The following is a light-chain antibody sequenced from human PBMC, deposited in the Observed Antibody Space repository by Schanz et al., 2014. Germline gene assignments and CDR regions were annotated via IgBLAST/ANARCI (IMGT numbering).Light chain of an antibody. Sequence: EIVLTQSPGTLSLSPGERATLSCRASQSVWSDHLAWYQQRPGQAPRLLIYATSTRATGLPARFSGSGSGTEFTLTISSLEPEDFAVYFCQQRHTWPLTFGQGTRLDIK. J-gene: IGKJ5*01. CDR3: QQRHTWPLT. CDR2: ATS. V-gene: IGKV3-11*01. CDR1: QSVWSD.